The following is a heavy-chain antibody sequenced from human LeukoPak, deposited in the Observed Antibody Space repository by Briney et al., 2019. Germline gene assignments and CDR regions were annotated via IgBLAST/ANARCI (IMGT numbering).Heavy chain of an antibody. Sequence: PGGSLRLSCAASGFTFSSYSMNWVRQAPGKGLERVSYISSSSSTIYYADSVKGRFTISRDNAKNSLYLQMNSLRAEDTAVYYCARARCSSTSCHGYFDLWGRGTLVTVSS. D-gene: IGHD2-2*01. V-gene: IGHV3-48*04. CDR1: GFTFSSYS. CDR3: ARARCSSTSCHGYFDL. J-gene: IGHJ2*01. CDR2: ISSSSSTI.